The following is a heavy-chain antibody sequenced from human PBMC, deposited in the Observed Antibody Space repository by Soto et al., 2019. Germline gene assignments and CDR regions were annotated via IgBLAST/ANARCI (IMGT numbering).Heavy chain of an antibody. CDR2: IIPIFGTA. Sequence: QVQLVQSGAEVKKPGSSVKVSCKASGGTFSSYAISWVRQAPGQGLEWMGGIIPIFGTANYAQKFQGRVTITADESTSTAYMELSSLRSEDTAVYYCARALRFLEWSIHYPDEDPPPVLTDHTSIHYPDEDKYYYYGMDVW. CDR1: GGTFSSYA. CDR3: ARALRFLEWSIHYPDEDPPPVLTDHTSIHYPDEDKYYYYGMDV. J-gene: IGHJ6*01. D-gene: IGHD3-3*01. V-gene: IGHV1-69*01.